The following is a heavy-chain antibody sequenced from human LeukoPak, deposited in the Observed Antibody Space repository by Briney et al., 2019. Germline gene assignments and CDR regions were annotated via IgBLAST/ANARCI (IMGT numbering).Heavy chain of an antibody. CDR3: ARERLSPNWFDP. V-gene: IGHV3-74*01. CDR2: INGDGSST. CDR1: GFTFSSYW. Sequence: GGSLRLSCAASGFTFSSYWMHWVRQAPGKGLVWVSRINGDGSSTSYADSVKGRFTISRDNAKNTLYLQMNSLRAEDTAVYYCARERLSPNWFDPWGQGTLVTVSS. D-gene: IGHD3-16*02. J-gene: IGHJ5*02.